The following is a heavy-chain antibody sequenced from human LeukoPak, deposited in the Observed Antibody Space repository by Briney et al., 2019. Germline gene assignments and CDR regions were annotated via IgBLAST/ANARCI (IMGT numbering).Heavy chain of an antibody. V-gene: IGHV1-46*01. CDR3: ARIRDGYNDAYDI. D-gene: IGHD5-24*01. CDR2: INPGGGNT. Sequence: ASVKVSCKASGYTFTNYYIHWVRQAPGQRLEWMGLINPGGGNTNYAQNFQGRVTMTRDTSASTVYMELSSLRSEDTAIYYCARIRDGYNDAYDIWGQGTVVTVPS. CDR1: GYTFTNYY. J-gene: IGHJ3*02.